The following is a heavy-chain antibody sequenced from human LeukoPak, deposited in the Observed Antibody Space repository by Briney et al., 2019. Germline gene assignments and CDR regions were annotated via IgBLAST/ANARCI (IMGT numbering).Heavy chain of an antibody. CDR2: ISGGGDTT. CDR3: AKDSSYYCGGDCYDSFDY. CDR1: GLTFSTSG. Sequence: GGSLRLSCTASGLTFSTSGFNWVRRAPGKGLEWVSGISGGGDTTFYADSVKGRFTISRDNSKNTLYLQMNSLRAEDTALYYCAKDSSYYCGGDCYDSFDYWGQGTLVTVSS. D-gene: IGHD2-21*01. V-gene: IGHV3-23*01. J-gene: IGHJ4*02.